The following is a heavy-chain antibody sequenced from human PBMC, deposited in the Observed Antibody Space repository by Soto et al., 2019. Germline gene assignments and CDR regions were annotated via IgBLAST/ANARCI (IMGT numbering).Heavy chain of an antibody. CDR3: ASGSRDGYSVFDY. CDR2: IYYSGST. D-gene: IGHD5-18*01. V-gene: IGHV4-59*08. J-gene: IGHJ4*02. CDR1: GGSINSYY. Sequence: SGTLSLTCTVSGGSINSYYWGWIRQPPGKGLEWIGYIYYSGSTNYNPSLKSRVTISVDTSKNQFSLKLSSVTAADTAVYYCASGSRDGYSVFDYWGQGTLVTVSS.